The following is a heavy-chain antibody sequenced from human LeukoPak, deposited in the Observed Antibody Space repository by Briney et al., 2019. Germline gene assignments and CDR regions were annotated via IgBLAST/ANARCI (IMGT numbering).Heavy chain of an antibody. V-gene: IGHV3-66*01. CDR1: GFTFSSRDW. Sequence: GGSLRLSCVASGFTFSSRDWMTWVRQAPGKGLEWVSVIYSGGSTYYADSVKGRFTISRDNSKNTLYLQMNSLRAEDTAVYYCARGSSWVPDFDYWGQGTLVTVSS. CDR3: ARGSSWVPDFDY. J-gene: IGHJ4*02. D-gene: IGHD6-13*01. CDR2: IYSGGST.